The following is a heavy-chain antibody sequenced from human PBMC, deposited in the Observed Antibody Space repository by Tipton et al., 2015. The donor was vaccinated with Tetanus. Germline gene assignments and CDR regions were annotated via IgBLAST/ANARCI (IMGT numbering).Heavy chain of an antibody. Sequence: SLRLSCAASGFTFNNFWMSWLRQAPGKGLEWVAHIKEDESEEYYVDSVKGRFTISRDNAEHSLYLQMNSLRAEDTAVYYCARVLTGGATFDDWGQGTLVTVSS. CDR2: IKEDESEE. D-gene: IGHD1-26*01. V-gene: IGHV3-7*01. CDR3: ARVLTGGATFDD. J-gene: IGHJ4*02. CDR1: GFTFNNFW.